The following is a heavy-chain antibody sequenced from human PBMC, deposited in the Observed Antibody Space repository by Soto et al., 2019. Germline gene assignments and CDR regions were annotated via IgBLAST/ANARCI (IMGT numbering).Heavy chain of an antibody. D-gene: IGHD3-3*01. CDR3: ARLPRYDFWT. CDR1: GGSISITNYY. CDR2: VYYTGST. Sequence: QLQLQESGPGLAKPSETLSLTCAVSGGSISITNYYWGWIRQSPGKGLELIGTVYYTGSTYYNPSLKSRLTMSVDTSKNQFSLKLNSVTAADTAVYYCARLPRYDFWTWGQGTLVTVSS. V-gene: IGHV4-39*01. J-gene: IGHJ5*02.